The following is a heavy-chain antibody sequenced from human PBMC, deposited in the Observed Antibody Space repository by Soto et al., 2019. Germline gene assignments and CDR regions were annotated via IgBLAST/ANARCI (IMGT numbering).Heavy chain of an antibody. J-gene: IGHJ4*02. CDR3: ARRSSGWYFDY. CDR1: GFTFSNYA. D-gene: IGHD6-19*01. V-gene: IGHV3-23*01. Sequence: EVQLLESGGGLVQPGGSLRLSCAAPGFTFSNYAMNWVRQAPGKGLEWVSVISGSGGSTYYADSVKGRFTISRDNSKNTLYLQMNSLRGEDTAVYYCARRSSGWYFDYWGQGPLVTLSS. CDR2: ISGSGGST.